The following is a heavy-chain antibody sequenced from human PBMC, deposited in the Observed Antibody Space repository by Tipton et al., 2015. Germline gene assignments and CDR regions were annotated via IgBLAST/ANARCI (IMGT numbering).Heavy chain of an antibody. CDR2: INDSGST. CDR3: ACQDYDSVTRDYQTVDY. CDR1: GGSFSGYY. V-gene: IGHV4-34*01. J-gene: IGHJ4*02. Sequence: TLSLTCAVYGGSFSGYYWSWIRQTPGEGLEWIGEINDSGSTNYNPSLKTRVTISGDTSKNQFSLGLNSVTAADTAVYYCACQDYDSVTRDYQTVDYWGQGTLVTVPS. D-gene: IGHD3-9*01.